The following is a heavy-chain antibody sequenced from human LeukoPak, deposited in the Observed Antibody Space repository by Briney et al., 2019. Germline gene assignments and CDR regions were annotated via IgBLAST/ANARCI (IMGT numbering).Heavy chain of an antibody. V-gene: IGHV3-74*01. Sequence: GRSLRLSCAASASAVASYWTHCVRQAPGKCLVWVSRINGDGTNRNYADSVRGRFAISRDKAKNTGYLQMYSLGGEETAVYYCTRVSTGASGGWEYWGQGSLVTVSS. D-gene: IGHD1-1*01. CDR2: INGDGTNR. CDR1: ASAVASYW. J-gene: IGHJ4*02. CDR3: TRVSTGASGGWEY.